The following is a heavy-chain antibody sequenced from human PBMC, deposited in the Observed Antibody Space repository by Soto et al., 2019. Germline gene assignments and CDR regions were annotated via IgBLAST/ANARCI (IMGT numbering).Heavy chain of an antibody. J-gene: IGHJ6*02. V-gene: IGHV4-59*01. D-gene: IGHD2-2*01. Sequence: PSETLSLTCTVSGGSINNYYWSWLRQPPGKGLEWIAYIYYNGDTNYNPSFKSRIIVSVDTSRNQFSLKLSSVTAADTALYYCARWHSSSGYYGMDVWGQGTTVTVSS. CDR2: IYYNGDT. CDR1: GGSINNYY. CDR3: ARWHSSSGYYGMDV.